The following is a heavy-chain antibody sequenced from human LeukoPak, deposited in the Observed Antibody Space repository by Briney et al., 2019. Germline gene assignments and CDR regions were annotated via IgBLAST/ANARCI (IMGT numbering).Heavy chain of an antibody. Sequence: ASVKVSCKASGFTLTSYYMHWVRQAPGQGLEWMGIINPSGGSTSYAQKFQGRVTMTRDMSTSTVYMELSSLRSEDTAVYYCARDLGDSSGYSEFDYWGQGTLVTVSS. CDR3: ARDLGDSSGYSEFDY. J-gene: IGHJ4*02. CDR2: INPSGGST. CDR1: GFTLTSYY. D-gene: IGHD3-22*01. V-gene: IGHV1-46*01.